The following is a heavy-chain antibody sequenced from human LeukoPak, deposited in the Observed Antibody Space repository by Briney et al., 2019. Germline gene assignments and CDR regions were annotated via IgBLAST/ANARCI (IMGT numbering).Heavy chain of an antibody. CDR3: AREMVSHRNYYDSSGYPTPIDY. V-gene: IGHV1-18*01. CDR1: GYTFTSYG. CDR2: ISAYNGNT. J-gene: IGHJ4*02. Sequence: GASVKVSCKASGYTFTSYGISWVRQAPGQGLEWMGWISAYNGNTNYAQKLQGRVTMTTDTSTSTAYMELRSLRSDDTAVYYCAREMVSHRNYYDSSGYPTPIDYWGQGTPVTVSS. D-gene: IGHD3-22*01.